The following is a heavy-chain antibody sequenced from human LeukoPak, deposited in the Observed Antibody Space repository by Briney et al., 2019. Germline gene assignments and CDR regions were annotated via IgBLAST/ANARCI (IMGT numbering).Heavy chain of an antibody. J-gene: IGHJ4*02. CDR2: ISSSSSYI. CDR3: ARDRSSRYCSGGSCYTNFDY. V-gene: IGHV3-21*01. D-gene: IGHD2-15*01. CDR1: GFTFSDYN. Sequence: SGGSLRLSCAASGFTFSDYNMNWVRQAPGKGLEWVSFISSSSSYIFYADSVKGRFTISRDNAKSSLYLQMNSLRAEDTAVYYCARDRSSRYCSGGSCYTNFDYWGQGTLVTVSS.